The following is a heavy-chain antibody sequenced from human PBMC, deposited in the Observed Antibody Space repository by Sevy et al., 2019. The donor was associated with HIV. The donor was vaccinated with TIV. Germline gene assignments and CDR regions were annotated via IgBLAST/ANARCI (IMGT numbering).Heavy chain of an antibody. Sequence: GGSLRLSCSASGFTFSNYAMHWVRQAPGKGLEYVSGLSSHNAGSTYYADSVNGRFTISRDNSKNTLYLQMSSLRTEDMSVYYCVKDRIETILWSKGDWFDPWGKGTLVTVSS. CDR2: LSSHNAGST. D-gene: IGHD3-9*01. CDR3: VKDRIETILWSKGDWFDP. V-gene: IGHV3-64D*06. J-gene: IGHJ5*02. CDR1: GFTFSNYA.